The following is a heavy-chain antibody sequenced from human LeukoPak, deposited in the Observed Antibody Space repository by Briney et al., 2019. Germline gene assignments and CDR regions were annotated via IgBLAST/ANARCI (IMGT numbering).Heavy chain of an antibody. J-gene: IGHJ6*02. Sequence: PGRSLRLSCTASGFTFGDYAMSWVRQAPGKGLEWVGFIRSKTYGGTTEYAASVKGRFTISRDDSKSIAYLQMNSLKTEDTAVYCCTRGPIPLWLYYGMDVWGQGTTVTVSS. CDR3: TRGPIPLWLYYGMDV. CDR2: IRSKTYGGTT. CDR1: GFTFGDYA. D-gene: IGHD5-18*01. V-gene: IGHV3-49*04.